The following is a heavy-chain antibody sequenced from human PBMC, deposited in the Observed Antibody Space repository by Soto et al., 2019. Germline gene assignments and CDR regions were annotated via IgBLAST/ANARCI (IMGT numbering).Heavy chain of an antibody. D-gene: IGHD3-10*01. CDR1: GYTFTGYY. CDR3: ATAYYYGSGSQIPGDYYHYGMYA. Sequence: ASVKVSCKASGYTFTGYYMHWVRQAPGQGLEWMGWINPNSGGTNYAQKFQGWVTMTRDTSISTAYLQWSSLKASDTAMYYCATAYYYGSGSQIPGDYYHYGMYAWGQGTKVTVSS. CDR2: INPNSGGT. V-gene: IGHV1-2*04. J-gene: IGHJ6*02.